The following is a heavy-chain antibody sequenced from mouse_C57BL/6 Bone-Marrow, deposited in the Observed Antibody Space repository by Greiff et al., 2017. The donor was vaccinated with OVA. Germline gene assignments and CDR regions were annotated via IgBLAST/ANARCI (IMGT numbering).Heavy chain of an antibody. CDR1: GFTFSNYW. J-gene: IGHJ2*01. Sequence: EVKLEESGGGLVQPGGSMKLSCVASGFTFSNYWMNWVRQSPEKGLEWVAQIRLKSDNYATHYAESVKGRFNISRDDSKSSVYLQMNNLRAEDTGIYYCTGPLLLRSFYYFDYWGQGTTLTVSS. V-gene: IGHV6-3*01. CDR3: TGPLLLRSFYYFDY. D-gene: IGHD1-1*01. CDR2: IRLKSDNYAT.